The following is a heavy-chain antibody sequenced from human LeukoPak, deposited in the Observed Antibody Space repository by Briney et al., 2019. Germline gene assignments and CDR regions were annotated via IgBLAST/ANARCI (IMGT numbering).Heavy chain of an antibody. D-gene: IGHD3/OR15-3a*01. J-gene: IGHJ3*02. CDR3: ARDTRRTSGDAFDI. CDR2: IIPIFGTA. Sequence: SVKVSCKASGGTFSSYAISWVRQAPGQGLEWMGRIIPIFGTANYAQKFQGRVTITTDESTSTAYMELSSLRSEDTAVYYCARDTRRTSGDAFDIWGQGTMVTVSS. V-gene: IGHV1-69*05. CDR1: GGTFSSYA.